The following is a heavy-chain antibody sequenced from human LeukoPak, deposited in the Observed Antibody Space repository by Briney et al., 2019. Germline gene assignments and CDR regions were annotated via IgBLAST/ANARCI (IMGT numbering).Heavy chain of an antibody. Sequence: PSETLSLTCTVSGVSISSYYWSWIRQPAGKGLEWIGRIHTSGSTNYNPSLKRRVTMSVDTSKNQFSLKLSSVTAADTALYYCAREGYIYYYASDYYFDYWGQGTLVTVSS. J-gene: IGHJ4*02. D-gene: IGHD3-10*01. CDR2: IHTSGST. V-gene: IGHV4-4*07. CDR1: GVSISSYY. CDR3: AREGYIYYYASDYYFDY.